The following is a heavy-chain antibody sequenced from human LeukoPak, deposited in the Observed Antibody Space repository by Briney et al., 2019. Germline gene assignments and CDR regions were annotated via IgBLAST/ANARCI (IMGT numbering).Heavy chain of an antibody. CDR2: IYPGDSDT. Sequence: GESLKISCKGSGYSFTSYWIGWVRQMPGKGLEWMGIIYPGDSDTRYSPSFQGQVSISADKSISTAYLQWSSLKASDTAIYYCARGDILTGNCFDYWGQGTLVTVSS. CDR1: GYSFTSYW. D-gene: IGHD3-9*01. J-gene: IGHJ4*02. V-gene: IGHV5-51*01. CDR3: ARGDILTGNCFDY.